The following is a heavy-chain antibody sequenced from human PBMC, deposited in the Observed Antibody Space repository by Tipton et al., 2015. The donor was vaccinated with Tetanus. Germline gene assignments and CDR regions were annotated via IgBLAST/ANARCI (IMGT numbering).Heavy chain of an antibody. CDR2: IYYTGST. CDR3: ARLKGVGATYYFDY. CDR1: GGSISSYF. D-gene: IGHD1-26*01. Sequence: TLSLTCTVSGGSISSYFWTWIRQTPGKGLEWIGNIYYTGSTRNNPSLKSRVTISVDTSKNQFSLKLSSVTAADTAVYYCARLKGVGATYYFDYWGQGTLVTVSS. J-gene: IGHJ4*02. V-gene: IGHV4-59*01.